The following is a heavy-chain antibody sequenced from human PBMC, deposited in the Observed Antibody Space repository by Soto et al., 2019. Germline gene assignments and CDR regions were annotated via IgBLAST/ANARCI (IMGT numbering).Heavy chain of an antibody. V-gene: IGHV1-58*01. CDR1: GFTFTSSA. CDR3: AADGTGYYDSSGGWGQNYYYGMDV. CDR2: IVVGSGNT. D-gene: IGHD3-22*01. J-gene: IGHJ6*02. Sequence: ASVKVSCKASGFTFTSSAVQWVRQARGHRLEWIGWIVVGSGNTNYAQKFQERVTITRDMYTSTAYMELSSLRSEDKAVYYCAADGTGYYDSSGGWGQNYYYGMDVWGQGTTVTVS.